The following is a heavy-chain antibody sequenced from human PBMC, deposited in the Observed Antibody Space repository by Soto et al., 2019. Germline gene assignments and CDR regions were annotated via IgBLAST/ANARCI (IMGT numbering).Heavy chain of an antibody. J-gene: IGHJ4*02. D-gene: IGHD4-17*01. CDR1: GASISSFY. V-gene: IGHV4-59*01. CDR3: ARTRTDYQDY. Sequence: SETLSLTCAVSGASISSFYWSWIRQPPGKGLEWNGYIYYSGSATYNTSLKSRVTISVDTSKNQFSLRLSSVTAADTAVYYCARTRTDYQDYWGQGTLVTVSS. CDR2: IYYSGSA.